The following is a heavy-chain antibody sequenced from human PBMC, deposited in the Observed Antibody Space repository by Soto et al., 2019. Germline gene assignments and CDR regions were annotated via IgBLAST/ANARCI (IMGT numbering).Heavy chain of an antibody. J-gene: IGHJ6*02. CDR2: INPNSGGT. CDR1: GYTFTGYY. Sequence: SVKVSCKASGYTFTGYYMHWVRQAHGQEEEWMGFINPNSGGTNYAQKFPGRVTITRDTSISTAYMELSRLRSDDTAVYYCARVAVLGFCSSTGCYRALYGMDVWGQGTTVTVSS. D-gene: IGHD2-2*02. V-gene: IGHV1-2*02. CDR3: ARVAVLGFCSSTGCYRALYGMDV.